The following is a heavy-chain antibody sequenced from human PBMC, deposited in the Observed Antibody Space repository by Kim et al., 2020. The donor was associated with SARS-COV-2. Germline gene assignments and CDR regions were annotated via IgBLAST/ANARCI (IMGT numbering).Heavy chain of an antibody. V-gene: IGHV6-1*01. CDR2: TYYRSKWYN. Sequence: SQTLSLTCAISGDSVSSNSAAWNWLRQSPSRGLEWLGRTYYRSKWYNDYAESVKSRITINPDTSNNQFSLQLNSVTPEDTAVYYCARVRVATDAFDIWGQGTMVTVSS. CDR3: ARVRVATDAFDI. D-gene: IGHD2-21*01. J-gene: IGHJ3*02. CDR1: GDSVSSNSAA.